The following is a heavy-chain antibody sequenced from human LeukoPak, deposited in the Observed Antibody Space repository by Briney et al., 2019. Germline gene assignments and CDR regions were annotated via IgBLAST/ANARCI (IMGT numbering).Heavy chain of an antibody. V-gene: IGHV4-39*07. J-gene: IGHJ4*02. CDR2: IYYSGST. CDR3: ARVGSSWKYYFDY. D-gene: IGHD6-13*01. Sequence: GSIYYSGSTYYNPSLKSRVTISVDTSKNQFSLKLSSVTAADTAVYYCARVGSSWKYYFDYWGQGTLVTVSP.